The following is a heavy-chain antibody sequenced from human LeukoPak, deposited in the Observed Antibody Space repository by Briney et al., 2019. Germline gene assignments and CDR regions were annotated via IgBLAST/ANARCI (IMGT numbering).Heavy chain of an antibody. V-gene: IGHV3-64D*09. D-gene: IGHD1-26*01. CDR3: VKDLSRSFSFDQ. CDR1: GFTFSNFV. J-gene: IGHJ4*02. CDR2: INDNGYNT. Sequence: PGGSLRLSCSASGFTFSNFVMHCVRQAPGKGLEYVAIINDNGYNTDYAGSVKGRFTVARDNSKNTLYLQMSSLRPEDTAVYYCVKDLSRSFSFDQWGQGTLVTVSS.